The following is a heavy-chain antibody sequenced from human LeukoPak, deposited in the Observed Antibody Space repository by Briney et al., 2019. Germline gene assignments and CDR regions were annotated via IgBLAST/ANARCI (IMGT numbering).Heavy chain of an antibody. J-gene: IGHJ4*02. CDR1: GFGFTSAW. Sequence: PGGSLRLSCVASGFGFTSAWTAWVRQAPGKGLEWVGRIKDRIDGGTTDVAAAVKGRFTISRDDSRSTVYLQMDSLKTEDTAMYYCTTDFSHFHLSSGYYSYWGLGTLVSVSS. V-gene: IGHV3-15*01. D-gene: IGHD3-3*02. CDR3: TTDFSHFHLSSGYYSY. CDR2: IKDRIDGGTT.